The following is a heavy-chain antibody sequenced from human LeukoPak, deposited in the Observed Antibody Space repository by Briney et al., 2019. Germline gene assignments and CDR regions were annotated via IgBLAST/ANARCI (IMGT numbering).Heavy chain of an antibody. CDR3: ARDRRIAVAGTIMSY. D-gene: IGHD6-19*01. J-gene: IGHJ4*02. Sequence: ASVKVSCKASGYTFTSYGISWVRQAPGQGLEWMGWISAYNGNTNYAQKLQGRVTRTTDTSTSTAYMELRSLRSDDTAVYYCARDRRIAVAGTIMSYWGQGTLVTVSS. V-gene: IGHV1-18*01. CDR2: ISAYNGNT. CDR1: GYTFTSYG.